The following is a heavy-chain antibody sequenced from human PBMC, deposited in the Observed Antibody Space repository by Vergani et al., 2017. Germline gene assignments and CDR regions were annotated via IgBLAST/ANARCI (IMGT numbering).Heavy chain of an antibody. CDR1: GFTFSSYG. J-gene: IGHJ6*02. Sequence: QVQLLESGGGVVQPVRSLRLSCAASGFTFSSYGMHWVRQAPGKGLEWVAVISYDGSNKYYADSVKGRFTLARDNSKNTLYLQMNSLRAEDTAMYYWAKGGGYCSCTICDTRYYFGMDVWGQGTTVTVSS. V-gene: IGHV3-30*18. D-gene: IGHD2-2*02. CDR2: ISYDGSNK. CDR3: AKGGGYCSCTICDTRYYFGMDV.